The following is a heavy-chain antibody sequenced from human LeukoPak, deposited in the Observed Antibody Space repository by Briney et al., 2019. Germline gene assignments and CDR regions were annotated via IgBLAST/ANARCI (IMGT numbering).Heavy chain of an antibody. CDR2: INPSGGST. CDR3: AREMGDFWSGYYWRYFDY. D-gene: IGHD3-3*01. CDR1: GYTFTSYY. V-gene: IGHV1-46*01. J-gene: IGHJ4*02. Sequence: ASVKVSCKASGYTFTSYYMHWVRQAPGQGLEWMGIINPSGGSTSYVQKFQGRVTMTRDTSTSTVYMELSSLRSEDTAVYYCAREMGDFWSGYYWRYFDYWGQGTLVTVSS.